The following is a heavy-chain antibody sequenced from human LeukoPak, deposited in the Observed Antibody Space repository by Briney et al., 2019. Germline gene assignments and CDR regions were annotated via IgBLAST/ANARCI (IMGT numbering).Heavy chain of an antibody. Sequence: GESLKISCKGSGYSLTSYWIGWVRQKPGKGLEWMGIIYPGGSDTRYSPSFQGQVTISADKSISTAYLQWSSLKASDTAMYYCARHEICGGDCSYFDSWGQGTLVTVSS. CDR1: GYSLTSYW. CDR2: IYPGGSDT. D-gene: IGHD2-21*02. CDR3: ARHEICGGDCSYFDS. V-gene: IGHV5-51*01. J-gene: IGHJ4*02.